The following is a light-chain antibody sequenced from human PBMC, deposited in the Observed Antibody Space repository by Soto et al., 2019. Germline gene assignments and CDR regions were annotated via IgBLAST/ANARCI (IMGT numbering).Light chain of an antibody. CDR2: SAS. CDR3: QQSYTPLGT. Sequence: DIQMTQSPSSLSAFVGDRVTITCRASQTISGFLNWYQQKPGKAPGLLIYSASTLQSGVPSCFSASGSGTEFTLTISSLQPEDFATNYWQQSYTPLGTFGQGTTVEIK. CDR1: QTISGF. J-gene: IGKJ1*01. V-gene: IGKV1-39*01.